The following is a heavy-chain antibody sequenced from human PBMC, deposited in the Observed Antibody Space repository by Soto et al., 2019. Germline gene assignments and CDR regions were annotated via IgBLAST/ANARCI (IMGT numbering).Heavy chain of an antibody. J-gene: IGHJ5*02. V-gene: IGHV4-34*01. D-gene: IGHD3-10*01. CDR1: GGSFSGYY. CDR3: ARGPYYYGSGSHNWFDP. Sequence: PSETLSLTCAVYGGSFSGYYWSWIRQPPGKGLEWIGAINHSGSTNYNPSLKSRVTRSVDTSKNQFSLKLSSVTAADTAVYYCARGPYYYGSGSHNWFDPWGQGTLVTVSS. CDR2: INHSGST.